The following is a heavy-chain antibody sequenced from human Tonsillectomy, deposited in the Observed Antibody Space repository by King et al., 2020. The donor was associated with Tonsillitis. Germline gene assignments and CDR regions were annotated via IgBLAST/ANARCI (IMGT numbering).Heavy chain of an antibody. CDR2: IKQEGSEK. CDR3: ARAPNWVSREGQFDH. J-gene: IGHJ4*02. V-gene: IGHV3-7*03. Sequence: VQLVESGGGLVQPGGSLRLSCAASGFRSYKYWLSWVRQAPGEGLEWGANIKQEGSEKHYVDSVKGRFTLSRDNAQNSLYLQKNSLRAEDTAVYYRARAPNWVSREGQFDHWGQGTLVTVSS. D-gene: IGHD7-27*01. CDR1: GFRSYKYW.